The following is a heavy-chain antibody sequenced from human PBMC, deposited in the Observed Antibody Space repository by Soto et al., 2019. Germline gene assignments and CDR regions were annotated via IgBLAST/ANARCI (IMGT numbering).Heavy chain of an antibody. D-gene: IGHD1-1*01. CDR2: ISSSSSYI. CDR3: AKWWNDEFDY. J-gene: IGHJ4*02. V-gene: IGHV3-21*01. CDR1: GFTFSSYS. Sequence: GGSLRLSCAASGFTFSSYSMNWVRQAPGKGLEWVSSISSSSSYIYYADSVKDRFTISRDNAKNSLYLQMNSLRAEDTAVYYCAKWWNDEFDYWGQGTLVTVSS.